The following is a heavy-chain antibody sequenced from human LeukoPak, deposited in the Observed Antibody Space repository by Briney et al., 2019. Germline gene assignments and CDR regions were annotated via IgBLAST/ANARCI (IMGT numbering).Heavy chain of an antibody. CDR3: TTQQWLVPYYFDY. D-gene: IGHD6-19*01. CDR2: IKSKTDGGTT. J-gene: IGHJ4*02. CDR1: GFTFSNAW. Sequence: GGSLRLSCAASGFTFSNAWMSWVRQAPGKGLEWVGRIKSKTDGGTTDYAAPAKGRFTISRDDSKNTLYLQMNSLKTEDTAVYYCTTQQWLVPYYFDYWGQGTLVTVSS. V-gene: IGHV3-15*01.